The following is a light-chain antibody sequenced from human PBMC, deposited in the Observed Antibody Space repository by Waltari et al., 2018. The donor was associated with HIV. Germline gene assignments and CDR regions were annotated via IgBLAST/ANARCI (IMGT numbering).Light chain of an antibody. CDR2: DVS. J-gene: IGLJ3*02. CDR3: CSYAGSYTWV. Sequence: QSALTQPRSVSGSPGQSVTISCTGTSSDVGGYNYVSWYQQHPGQAPNLMIYDVSKRPSGVPDRFSGSKSGNTASLTISGLQAEDEADYYCCSYAGSYTWVFGGGTKLTVL. V-gene: IGLV2-11*01. CDR1: SSDVGGYNY.